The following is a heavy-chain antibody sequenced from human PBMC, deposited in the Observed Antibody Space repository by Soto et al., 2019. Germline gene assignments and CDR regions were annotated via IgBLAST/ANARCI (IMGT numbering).Heavy chain of an antibody. J-gene: IGHJ6*03. V-gene: IGHV3-15*07. CDR1: GFTFSNAW. Sequence: PGGFLRLSCAASGFTFSNAWINWVRQAPGKGLEWVGRIKSKTDGGTTDYAAPVKGRFAISRDDSKNMVYLQMNSLRAEDTAVYYCARGVSGLSDFRRSNQLLPMITPKAYYYYYMDVWGKGTTVTVSS. CDR2: IKSKTDGGTT. CDR3: ARGVSGLSDFRRSNQLLPMITPKAYYYYYMDV. D-gene: IGHD2-2*01.